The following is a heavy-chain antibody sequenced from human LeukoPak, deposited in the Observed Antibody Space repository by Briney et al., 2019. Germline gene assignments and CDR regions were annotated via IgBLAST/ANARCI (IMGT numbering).Heavy chain of an antibody. D-gene: IGHD6-13*01. CDR2: INHSGST. J-gene: IGHJ4*02. V-gene: IGHV4-34*01. CDR1: GFTFSSYA. Sequence: GSLRLSCAASGFTFSSYAMSWVRQAPGKGLEWIGEINHSGSTNYNPSLKSRVTISVDTSKNQFSLKLSSVTAADTAVYYCARRTQQLVIDYWGQGTLVTVSS. CDR3: ARRTQQLVIDY.